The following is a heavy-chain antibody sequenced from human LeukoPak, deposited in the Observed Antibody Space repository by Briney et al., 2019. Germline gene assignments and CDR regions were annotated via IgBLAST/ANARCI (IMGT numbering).Heavy chain of an antibody. V-gene: IGHV3-30-3*01. Sequence: SGGSLRLSCAASGFTFSSYAMHWVRQAPGKGLEWVAVISYDGSNKYYADSVKGRFTISRDNSKNTLYLQMNSLRAEDTAVYYCARDTGGVNDYWGQGTLVTVSS. CDR3: ARDTGGVNDY. J-gene: IGHJ4*02. D-gene: IGHD3-16*01. CDR2: ISYDGSNK. CDR1: GFTFSSYA.